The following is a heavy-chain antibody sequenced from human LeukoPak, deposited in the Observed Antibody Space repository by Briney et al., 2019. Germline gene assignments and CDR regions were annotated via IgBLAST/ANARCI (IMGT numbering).Heavy chain of an antibody. V-gene: IGHV4-34*01. Sequence: SETLSLTCAVYGGSFSGYYWSWIRQPPGKGVEWIGEINHSGSTNYNPSLKSRVTISVDTSKNQFSLKLSSVTAADTAVYYCARGRYSSSWYYFDYWGQGTLVTVSS. D-gene: IGHD6-13*01. CDR2: INHSGST. J-gene: IGHJ4*02. CDR1: GGSFSGYY. CDR3: ARGRYSSSWYYFDY.